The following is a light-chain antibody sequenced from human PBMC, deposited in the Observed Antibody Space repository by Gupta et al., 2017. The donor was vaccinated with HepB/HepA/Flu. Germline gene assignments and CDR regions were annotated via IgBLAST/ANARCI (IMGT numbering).Light chain of an antibody. Sequence: DIQMTQSPSSLSASLGDRVTITCRASQSIITYLNWYQQKPGKAPKLLIYSTSSLQSGVPSRFSGSGSETDFTLTITSLQPEDVATYYCQQSYSNPTFGQGTRVEIK. CDR2: STS. J-gene: IGKJ5*01. CDR1: QSIITY. V-gene: IGKV1-39*01. CDR3: QQSYSNPT.